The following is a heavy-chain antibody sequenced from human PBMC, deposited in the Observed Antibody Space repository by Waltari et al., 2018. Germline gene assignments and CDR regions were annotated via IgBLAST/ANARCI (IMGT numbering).Heavy chain of an antibody. V-gene: IGHV4-39*01. D-gene: IGHD5-12*01. Sequence: QLQLQESGPRLVRPSETLSLICRVSGVSITSNRHYWAWIRQSPGQGLEWIGTGSYSGTTDIVPSLKSRVSVSRDTSKNQVSLILGSVTAADMAVYYCATYIGASVGTAAFDVWGQGTMVTVSS. CDR3: ATYIGASVGTAAFDV. CDR1: GVSITSNRHY. J-gene: IGHJ3*01. CDR2: GSYSGTT.